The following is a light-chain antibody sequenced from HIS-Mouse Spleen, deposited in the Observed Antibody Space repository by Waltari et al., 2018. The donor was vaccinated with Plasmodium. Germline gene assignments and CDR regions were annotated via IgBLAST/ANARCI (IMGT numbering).Light chain of an antibody. J-gene: IGLJ2*01. CDR1: SSDVGGSNY. Sequence: QSALTQPRSVSGSPGQSVTISCTGTSSDVGGSNYVSWYQQHPGKAPKHMIYDVRKRPSGGPDRFSGAKSGNTASLTSSGLQAEDEADYYCCSYAGSYTWVFGGGTKLTVL. CDR3: CSYAGSYTWV. V-gene: IGLV2-11*01. CDR2: DVR.